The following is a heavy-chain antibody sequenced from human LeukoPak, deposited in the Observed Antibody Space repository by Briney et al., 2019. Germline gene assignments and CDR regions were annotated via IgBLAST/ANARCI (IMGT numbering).Heavy chain of an antibody. J-gene: IGHJ4*02. V-gene: IGHV4-38-2*02. CDR2: IYHSGST. CDR1: GYSISSGYY. Sequence: PSETLSLTCTVSGYSISSGYYWGWIWQPPGKGLEWIGSIYHSGSTYYNPSLKSRVTISVDTSKNQFSLKLSSVTAADTAVYYCARDYQLVQVFDYWGQGTLVTVSS. CDR3: ARDYQLVQVFDY. D-gene: IGHD2-2*01.